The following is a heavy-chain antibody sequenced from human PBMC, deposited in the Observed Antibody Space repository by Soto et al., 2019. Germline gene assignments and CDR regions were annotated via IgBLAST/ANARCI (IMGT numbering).Heavy chain of an antibody. CDR2: ISGSGHTI. V-gene: IGHV3-23*01. CDR3: ARDDPFDL. J-gene: IGHJ4*02. Sequence: GGSLRLSCKATGFTFDGFPMTWVRQAPGKGLQWVAAISGSGHTITYADSVTGRFTISRDNSKDTLYLQMNSLRHEDSAIYFCARDDPFDLWGQGTQVTVSS. CDR1: GFTFDGFP.